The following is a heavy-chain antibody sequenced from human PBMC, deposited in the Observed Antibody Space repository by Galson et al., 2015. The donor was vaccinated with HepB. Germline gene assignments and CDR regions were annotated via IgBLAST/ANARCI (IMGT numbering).Heavy chain of an antibody. CDR3: ARSRPTRFHYYYGMDV. J-gene: IGHJ6*02. CDR2: ISFDGNKN. CDR1: DMIFKSYA. V-gene: IGHV3-30*04. Sequence: SLRLSCAASDMIFKSYAMYWVRQAPGKGLEWVAVISFDGNKNSLVDSVKGRFTVSRDNSQNTLFLQMNSLTVEDTGVYSCARSRPTRFHYYYGMDVWGQGTTVTVS. D-gene: IGHD1-1*01.